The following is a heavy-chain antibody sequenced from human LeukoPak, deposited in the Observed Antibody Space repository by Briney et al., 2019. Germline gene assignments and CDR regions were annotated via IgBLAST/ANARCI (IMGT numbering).Heavy chain of an antibody. CDR2: ISGDGSTT. CDR3: ARAPKGLWDFDY. V-gene: IGHV3-74*01. Sequence: GGSLRLSCAASGFTLSYYWMHWVRQGPGKGLVWVSTISGDGSTTHYADSVKGRFTISRDNAKNTLYLEMNSLRAEDTAVYYCARAPKGLWDFDYWGQGTLVTVSS. D-gene: IGHD3-16*01. J-gene: IGHJ4*02. CDR1: GFTLSYYW.